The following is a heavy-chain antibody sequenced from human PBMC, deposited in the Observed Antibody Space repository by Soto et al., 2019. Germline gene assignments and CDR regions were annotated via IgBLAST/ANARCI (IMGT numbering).Heavy chain of an antibody. J-gene: IGHJ4*02. D-gene: IGHD3-10*01. CDR3: ARGRFGSQTFDY. V-gene: IGHV4-59*01. CDR1: GGSISSYY. Sequence: PSETLSLTCTVSGGSISSYYWSWIRQPPGKGLEWIGYIYYSGSTNYNPSLKSRVTISVDTSKNQFSLKLSSVTAADTAVYYCARGRFGSQTFDYWGQVTLVTVSS. CDR2: IYYSGST.